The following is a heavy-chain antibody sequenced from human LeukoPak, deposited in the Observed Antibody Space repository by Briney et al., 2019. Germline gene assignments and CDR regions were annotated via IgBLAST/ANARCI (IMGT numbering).Heavy chain of an antibody. CDR3: ARGLDDFWSGSLYAFDI. J-gene: IGHJ3*02. D-gene: IGHD3-3*01. CDR2: ISAYNGNT. CDR1: GYTFTSYG. Sequence: GASVKVSCKASGYTFTSYGISWVRQAPGQGLEWMGWISAYNGNTNYAQKLQGRVTMTTDTSTSTAYMELRSLRSDDTAVYYCARGLDDFWSGSLYAFDIWGQGTMVTVSS. V-gene: IGHV1-18*01.